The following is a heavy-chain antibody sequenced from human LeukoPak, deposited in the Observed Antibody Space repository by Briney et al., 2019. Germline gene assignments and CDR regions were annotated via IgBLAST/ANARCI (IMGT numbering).Heavy chain of an antibody. CDR3: ARRSPYSTGWSSYFDY. CDR1: GGSISRSRDY. D-gene: IGHD6-19*01. V-gene: IGHV4-39*07. CDR2: IYRSGTT. Sequence: PSETLSLTCTVSGGSISRSRDYWGWIRQPPGKGLEWIGEIYRSGTTNYKPSLKSRVTISLDKSRNHFSLKLTSVTAADSAVYYCARRSPYSTGWSSYFDYWGQGALVTVSS. J-gene: IGHJ4*02.